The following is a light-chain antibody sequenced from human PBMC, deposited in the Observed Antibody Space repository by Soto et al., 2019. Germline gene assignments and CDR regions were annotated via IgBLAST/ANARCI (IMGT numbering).Light chain of an antibody. CDR2: GAS. Sequence: IVMTQSPVTLSMSPGDRATLSSRASRNVPPNLAWYQQKPGQAPRLLIYGASIRATGVPARFSGSGSGTEFTLTIDSLQSEDFAVFYCHQATSGLRTFGRGTRVEV. V-gene: IGKV3-15*01. J-gene: IGKJ1*01. CDR3: HQATSGLRT. CDR1: RNVPPN.